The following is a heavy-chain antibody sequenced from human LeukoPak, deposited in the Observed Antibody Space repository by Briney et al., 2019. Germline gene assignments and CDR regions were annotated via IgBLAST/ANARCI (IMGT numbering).Heavy chain of an antibody. J-gene: IGHJ5*02. D-gene: IGHD2-2*02. CDR2: ISWNSDSI. V-gene: IGHV3-9*01. Sequence: GGSLRLSCAASGFTFDDYAMHWVRQAPGKGLEWVSGISWNSDSIGYADSVKGRFTISRDNAKNSLYLQMDSLRAEDTALYYCAKGSYCSSTSCYNPHGPYNWFDPWGQGTLVTVSS. CDR1: GFTFDDYA. CDR3: AKGSYCSSTSCYNPHGPYNWFDP.